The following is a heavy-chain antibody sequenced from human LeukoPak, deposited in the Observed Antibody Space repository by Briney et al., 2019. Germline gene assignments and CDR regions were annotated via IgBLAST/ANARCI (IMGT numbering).Heavy chain of an antibody. V-gene: IGHV4-34*01. J-gene: IGHJ4*02. CDR3: ARALAWYFDY. CDR2: INHSGST. CDR1: VGSFSGYY. Sequence: SETLSLTCAVYVGSFSGYYWSWIRQPPGKGLVWIGEINHSGSTNYNPSLKSRVTISVDTSKNQFSLKLSSVTAADTAVYYCARALAWYFDYWGQGTLVTVSS.